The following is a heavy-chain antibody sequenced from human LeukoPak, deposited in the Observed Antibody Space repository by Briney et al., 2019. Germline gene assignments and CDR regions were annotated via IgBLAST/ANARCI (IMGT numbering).Heavy chain of an antibody. Sequence: GGSLRLSCAASGFTFSRSAMHWVRQASGKGLEWVGRIRSKGNTYATAYAASVKGRFTISRDDSKNTAYLQMNSLKTEDPAVYYCTRHLIDDAFDIWGQGTMVTVSS. CDR2: IRSKGNTYAT. V-gene: IGHV3-73*01. J-gene: IGHJ3*02. CDR3: TRHLIDDAFDI. CDR1: GFTFSRSA.